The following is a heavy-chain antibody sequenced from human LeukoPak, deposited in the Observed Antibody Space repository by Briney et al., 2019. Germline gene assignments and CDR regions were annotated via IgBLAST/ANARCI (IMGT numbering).Heavy chain of an antibody. J-gene: IGHJ4*02. Sequence: PGGSLRLSCAASGFTFSSYSMNWVRQAPGKGLEWVSYIRRSGGTIYYAESVKGRFTISRDNVKNSLYLQMNSLRVEDTAVYYCVRDPNALDYWGQGTLVTVSS. D-gene: IGHD2-8*01. CDR3: VRDPNALDY. V-gene: IGHV3-48*01. CDR1: GFTFSSYS. CDR2: IRRSGGTI.